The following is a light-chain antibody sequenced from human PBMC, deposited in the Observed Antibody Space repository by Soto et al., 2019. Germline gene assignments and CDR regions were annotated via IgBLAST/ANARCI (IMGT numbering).Light chain of an antibody. V-gene: IGLV2-14*03. CDR2: DVS. CDR1: SSDVGGYNY. Sequence: QSALTQPASVSGSPGQSITISCTGTSSDVGGYNYVSWYQHHPGKAPKLMIYDVSNRPSGVSNRFSGSKSGNTASLTISGLQREDEADYYCCSYTTSNTRQIVFGTGTKLTVL. J-gene: IGLJ1*01. CDR3: CSYTTSNTRQIV.